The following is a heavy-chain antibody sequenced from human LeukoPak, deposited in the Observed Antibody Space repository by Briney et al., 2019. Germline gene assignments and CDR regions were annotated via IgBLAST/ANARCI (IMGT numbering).Heavy chain of an antibody. D-gene: IGHD6-13*01. J-gene: IGHJ3*02. CDR3: ARTYSSSWYWGSGAFDI. CDR1: GFTFSSYE. CDR2: ISSSGSNI. Sequence: GGPLRLSCAACGFTFSSYEMKCVREATGKALEGVSYISSSGSNIYYADSEKGRFNISRDNAKNSLYLQMNGQRAEDTAVYYCARTYSSSWYWGSGAFDIWGQGTMVTVSS. V-gene: IGHV3-48*03.